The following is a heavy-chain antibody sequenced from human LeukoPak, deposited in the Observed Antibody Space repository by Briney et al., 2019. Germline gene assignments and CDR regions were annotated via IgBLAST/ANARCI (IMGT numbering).Heavy chain of an antibody. CDR1: GVTFSSYW. V-gene: IGHV3-7*01. CDR3: ARVKKYGLYYYYYYMDV. J-gene: IGHJ6*03. CDR2: IKQDGSEK. D-gene: IGHD2-8*01. Sequence: GGSLRLSCAASGVTFSSYWMSWVRQAPGKGLEWVANIKQDGSEKYYVDSVKGRFTISRDNAKNSLYLQMNSLRAEDTAVYYCARVKKYGLYYYYYYMDVWGKGTTVTVSS.